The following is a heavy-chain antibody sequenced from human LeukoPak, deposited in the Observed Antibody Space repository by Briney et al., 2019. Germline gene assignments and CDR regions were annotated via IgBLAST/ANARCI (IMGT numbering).Heavy chain of an antibody. V-gene: IGHV3-9*03. J-gene: IGHJ4*02. Sequence: PGGSLRLSCAASGFTFDDYGMSWVRQAPGKGLEWVSGISWNSGSIGYADSVKGRFTISRDNAKNSLYLQMNSLRAEDMAFYYCAKGGYGSSRPAPVDYWGQGTLVTVSS. CDR2: ISWNSGSI. CDR3: AKGGYGSSRPAPVDY. D-gene: IGHD1-26*01. CDR1: GFTFDDYG.